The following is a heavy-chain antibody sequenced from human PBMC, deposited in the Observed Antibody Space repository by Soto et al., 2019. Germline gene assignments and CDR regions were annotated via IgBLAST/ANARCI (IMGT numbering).Heavy chain of an antibody. CDR1: GFSLNSGSVG. CDR2: IFSDDGK. J-gene: IGHJ5*02. Sequence: QVTLKESGPVLVKPTETLTLTCTFSGFSLNSGSVGVSWFRQPPGKALEWLAHIFSDDGKSYSTSLRSRLTISKDTSTSLVVLTMTNMDPMDTATYYCARRYSKYGVFYWFDPWGQGTLVTVSS. D-gene: IGHD4-4*01. V-gene: IGHV2-26*01. CDR3: ARRYSKYGVFYWFDP.